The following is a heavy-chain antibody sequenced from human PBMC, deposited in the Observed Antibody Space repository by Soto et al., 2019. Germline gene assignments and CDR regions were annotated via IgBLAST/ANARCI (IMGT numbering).Heavy chain of an antibody. Sequence: GSLRLSCEASGFTFTSYAMSWVRQAPGKGLEWVSATSRSGDTTYYADSVKGRFTISRDNSEKRLYLQMNSLRAEDTAVYYCAKMVHGGYVSYFDSWGQGTLVTVSS. CDR3: AKMVHGGYVSYFDS. V-gene: IGHV3-23*01. CDR1: GFTFTSYA. D-gene: IGHD5-12*01. J-gene: IGHJ4*02. CDR2: TSRSGDTT.